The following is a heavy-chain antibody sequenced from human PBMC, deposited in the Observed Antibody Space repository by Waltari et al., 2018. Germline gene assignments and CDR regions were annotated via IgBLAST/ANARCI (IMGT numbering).Heavy chain of an antibody. CDR3: ARGSRLGSGTFFPTATDN. CDR1: GFTFSTSD. V-gene: IGHV1-8*01. D-gene: IGHD3-10*01. Sequence: QVQLVQSGAEVKEPGASVTVPCQASGFTFSTSDNNWVRQATGQGLEWMGWMNPNSGNTGYAPKFQGRVTMTRDTSISTAYMELSSLRSDDTAVYYCARGSRLGSGTFFPTATDNWAQGTPVTVSS. CDR2: MNPNSGNT. J-gene: IGHJ4*02.